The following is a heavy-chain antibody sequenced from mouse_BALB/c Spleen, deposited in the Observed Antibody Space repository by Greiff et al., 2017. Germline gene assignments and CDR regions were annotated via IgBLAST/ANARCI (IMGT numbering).Heavy chain of an antibody. Sequence: EVQRVESGAELVKPGASVKLSCTASGFNIKDTYMHWVKQRPEQGLEWIGRIDPANGNTKYDPKFQGKATITADTSSNTAYLQLSSLTSEDTAVYYCARYRYDDYAMDYWGQGTSVTVSS. D-gene: IGHD2-14*01. J-gene: IGHJ4*01. V-gene: IGHV14-3*02. CDR2: IDPANGNT. CDR3: ARYRYDDYAMDY. CDR1: GFNIKDTY.